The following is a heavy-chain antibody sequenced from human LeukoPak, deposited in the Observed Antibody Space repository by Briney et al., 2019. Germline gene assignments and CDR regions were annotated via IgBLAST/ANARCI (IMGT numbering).Heavy chain of an antibody. J-gene: IGHJ4*02. CDR1: GFTVSSTY. CDR3: AKDLGRYRNNYFDY. D-gene: IGHD1-26*01. Sequence: GGSLRLSCAASGFTVSSTYMTWVRQAPEKGLEWVSTISGSGGGTYYADSVKGRFTISRDDSKNTLYLQMNSLRAEGTAVYYCAKDLGRYRNNYFDYWGQGTLVTVSS. CDR2: ISGSGGGT. V-gene: IGHV3-23*01.